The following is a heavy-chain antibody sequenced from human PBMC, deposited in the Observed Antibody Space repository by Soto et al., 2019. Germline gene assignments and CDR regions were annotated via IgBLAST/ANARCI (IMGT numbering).Heavy chain of an antibody. CDR3: ARDRGRASIAVAGPIFQH. CDR1: GFTFSSYG. V-gene: IGHV3-33*01. D-gene: IGHD6-19*01. Sequence: QVQLVESGGGVVQPGRSLRLSCAASGFTFSSYGMHWVRQAPGKGLEWVAVIWHDGSNKYYADSVKGRFTISRDNSKNTLYLQMNSLRAEDTAVYYGARDRGRASIAVAGPIFQHWGQGTLVTVSS. J-gene: IGHJ1*01. CDR2: IWHDGSNK.